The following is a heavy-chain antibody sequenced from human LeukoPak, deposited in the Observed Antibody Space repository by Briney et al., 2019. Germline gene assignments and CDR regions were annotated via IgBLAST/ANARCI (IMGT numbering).Heavy chain of an antibody. D-gene: IGHD3-10*01. J-gene: IGHJ6*02. V-gene: IGHV3-30*14. Sequence: PGGSLRLSCAASGFTFSRYAMHWVRLAPGKGLEWVAVISYDGSQEYYADSVKGRFTISRDNSKNTLYLQMNSLRTEDAAVYYCARRWAPTSGNYFCMDVWGQGTTVIVSS. CDR1: GFTFSRYA. CDR2: ISYDGSQE. CDR3: ARRWAPTSGNYFCMDV.